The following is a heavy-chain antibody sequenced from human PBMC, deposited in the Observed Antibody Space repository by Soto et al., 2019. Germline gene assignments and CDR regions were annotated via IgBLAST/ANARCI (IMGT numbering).Heavy chain of an antibody. CDR1: GGSISSSSYY. J-gene: IGHJ4*02. CDR2: IYYSGST. Sequence: ETLSLTCTVSGGSISSSSYYWGWIRQPPGKGLEWIGSIYYSGSTNYNPSLKSRVTISVDTSKNQFSLKLTSVTAADAAVYYCARHQAGPFDYWGQGTLVTVSS. V-gene: IGHV4-39*01. D-gene: IGHD6-13*01. CDR3: ARHQAGPFDY.